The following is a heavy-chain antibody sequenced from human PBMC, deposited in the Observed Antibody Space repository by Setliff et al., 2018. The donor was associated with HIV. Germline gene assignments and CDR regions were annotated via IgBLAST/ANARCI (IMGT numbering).Heavy chain of an antibody. D-gene: IGHD5-18*01. CDR3: ASIAFAAMVPVDY. J-gene: IGHJ4*02. V-gene: IGHV3-23*01. CDR1: GFTFSSYA. CDR2: ISGSGGST. Sequence: GSLRLSCAASGFTFSSYAMSWVRQAPGKGLEWVSAISGSGGSTYYADSVKCRFTISRDNAKNSLFLQMNSMRAEDTAVYYCASIAFAAMVPVDYWGQGTLVTVSS.